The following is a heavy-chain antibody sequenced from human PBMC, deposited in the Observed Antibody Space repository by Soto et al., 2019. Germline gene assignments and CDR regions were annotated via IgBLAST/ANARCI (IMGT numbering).Heavy chain of an antibody. D-gene: IGHD1-26*01. CDR3: AGDRAGSYKGLYYYYGMDV. CDR1: GGSISSYY. CDR2: TYYSGST. Sequence: SETLSLTCTVSGGSISSYYWSWIRQPPGKGLEWIGYTYYSGSTNYNPSLKSRVTISVDTSKNQFSLKLSSVTAADTAVYYCAGDRAGSYKGLYYYYGMDVWGQGTTVTVYS. V-gene: IGHV4-59*01. J-gene: IGHJ6*02.